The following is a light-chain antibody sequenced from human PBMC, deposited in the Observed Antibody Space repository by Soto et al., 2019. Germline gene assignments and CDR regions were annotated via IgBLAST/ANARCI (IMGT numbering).Light chain of an antibody. J-gene: IGKJ5*01. Sequence: DLVMTQSPLSLPVTPGEPASISCRSSQSLLHSNGYNYLDCYLQKPGQSPQLLIYLGSNRSSGVPDRFSGSGSGTDFTLKISRVEAEDVGVYYCMQALQTPITFGQGTRLEIK. CDR2: LGS. CDR1: QSLLHSNGYNY. V-gene: IGKV2-28*01. CDR3: MQALQTPIT.